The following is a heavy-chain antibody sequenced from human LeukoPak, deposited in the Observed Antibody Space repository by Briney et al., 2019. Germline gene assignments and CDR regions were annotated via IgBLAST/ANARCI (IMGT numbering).Heavy chain of an antibody. CDR1: QFTFSSYW. D-gene: IGHD6-19*01. CDR2: IKNDGSES. J-gene: IGHJ4*02. V-gene: IGHV3-7*03. CDR3: AKNNGWFHLAQ. Sequence: PGGSLRLSCVGSQFTFSSYWMSWVRQAPGKGLEWVGHIKNDGSESYYVDSLKGRFSISRDNTNNALYLQMNSLRVEDTAVYYCAKNNGWFHLAQWGQGTLVTVSS.